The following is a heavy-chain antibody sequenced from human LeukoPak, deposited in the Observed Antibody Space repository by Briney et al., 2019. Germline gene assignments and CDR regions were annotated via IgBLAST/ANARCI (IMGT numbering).Heavy chain of an antibody. CDR3: ARNLPGLPLDY. CDR2: IYSGGST. D-gene: IGHD1-14*01. J-gene: IGHJ4*02. V-gene: IGHV3-53*01. CDR1: GFTVSSNY. Sequence: PGGSLRLSCAASGFTVSSNYMSWVRQAPGKGLEWVSVIYSGGSTYYADSVKGRFTISRDNSKNTLYLQMNSLRAEDTAVYYCARNLPGLPLDYWGQGTLVTVSS.